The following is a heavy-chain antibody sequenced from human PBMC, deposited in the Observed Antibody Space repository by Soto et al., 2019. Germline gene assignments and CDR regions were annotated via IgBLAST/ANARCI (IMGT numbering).Heavy chain of an antibody. J-gene: IGHJ6*03. V-gene: IGHV1-3*01. D-gene: IGHD1-20*01. Sequence: ASVKVSCKASGYTFTSYAMHWVRQAPGQRLEWMGWINAGNGNTKYSQKFQRRVTITRDTSASTAYMELSSLRSEDTAVYYCARDHINWNYVYYHMQVWRKGTTVTVSS. CDR1: GYTFTSYA. CDR2: INAGNGNT. CDR3: ARDHINWNYVYYHMQV.